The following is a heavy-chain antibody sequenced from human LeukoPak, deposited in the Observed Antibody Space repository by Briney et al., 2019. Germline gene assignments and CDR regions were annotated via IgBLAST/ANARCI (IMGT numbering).Heavy chain of an antibody. Sequence: ASVKVSCKASGYTSTSYDINWVRQATGQGLEWMGWMNPNSGNTGYAQKFQGRVTMTRNTSISTAYMELSSLRSEDTAVYYCARGLGGQLVRDYWGQGTLVTVSS. CDR3: ARGLGGQLVRDY. CDR1: GYTSTSYD. J-gene: IGHJ4*02. V-gene: IGHV1-8*01. D-gene: IGHD6-6*01. CDR2: MNPNSGNT.